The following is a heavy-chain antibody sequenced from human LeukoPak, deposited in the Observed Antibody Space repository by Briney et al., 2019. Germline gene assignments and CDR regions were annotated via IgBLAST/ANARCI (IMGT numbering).Heavy chain of an antibody. CDR2: INPNSGGT. CDR1: GYTFTGYY. D-gene: IGHD1-1*01. J-gene: IGHJ4*02. V-gene: IGHV1-2*02. CDR3: ARDRTGTLGYSDY. Sequence: ASVKVSCKASGYTFTGYYMHWVRQAPGQGLEWMGWINPNSGGTNYAQKFQGRVTMTRDTSISTAYMELSRLRSDDTAVYYCARDRTGTLGYSDYWGQGTLVTVSS.